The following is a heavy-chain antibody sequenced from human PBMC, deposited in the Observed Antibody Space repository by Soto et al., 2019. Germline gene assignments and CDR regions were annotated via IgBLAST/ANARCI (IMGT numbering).Heavy chain of an antibody. CDR1: GGSISSYY. Sequence: QVQLQESGPGLVKPSETLSLTCTVSGGSISSYYWSWIRQPPGKGLEWIGYIYYSGSTNYNPSLKSRGTISVDTSKNQFSLKLSSVTAADTAVYYCARARYYDFWSGYSPIYYFDYWGQGTLVTVSS. D-gene: IGHD3-3*01. V-gene: IGHV4-59*01. J-gene: IGHJ4*02. CDR2: IYYSGST. CDR3: ARARYYDFWSGYSPIYYFDY.